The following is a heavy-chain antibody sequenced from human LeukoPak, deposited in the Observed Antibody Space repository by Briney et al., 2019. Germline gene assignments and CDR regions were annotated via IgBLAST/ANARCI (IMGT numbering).Heavy chain of an antibody. Sequence: SETLSLTCTVSGGSISTYYWTWIRQPAGKGLEWIGRIYTSGSTNYNPSLKSRVNMSVDTSKNQFSLKLSSVTAADTAVYYCARDLLLFGAGMDVWGQGTTVTVSS. CDR3: ARDLLLFGAGMDV. V-gene: IGHV4-4*07. J-gene: IGHJ6*02. CDR1: GGSISTYY. D-gene: IGHD3-10*01. CDR2: IYTSGST.